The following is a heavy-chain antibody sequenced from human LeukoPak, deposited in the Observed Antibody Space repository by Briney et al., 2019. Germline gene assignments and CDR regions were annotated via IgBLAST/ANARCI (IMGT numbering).Heavy chain of an antibody. CDR1: GFTFSSYS. CDR2: ISSSSSTI. V-gene: IGHV3-48*04. Sequence: AGGSLRLSCAASGFTFSSYSMNWVRQAPGKGLEWVSYISSSSSTIYYADSVKGRFTISRDNAKNSLYLQMNSLRAEDTAVYYCARDPCSSTSCRRYYYYYYMDVWGKGTTVTVSS. D-gene: IGHD2-2*01. J-gene: IGHJ6*03. CDR3: ARDPCSSTSCRRYYYYYYMDV.